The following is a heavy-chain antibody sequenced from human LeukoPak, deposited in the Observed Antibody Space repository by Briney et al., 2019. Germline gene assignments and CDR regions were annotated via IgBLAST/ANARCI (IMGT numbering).Heavy chain of an antibody. CDR3: AGGAGKITDNWFDP. V-gene: IGHV1-8*01. J-gene: IGHJ5*02. Sequence: ASVKVSCKASGYTFTSYDINWVRQATGQGLEWMGWMNPNSGNTGYAQKFQGRVTMTRNTSISTAYMELSSLRSEDTAVYYCAGGAGKITDNWFDPWGQGTLVTVSS. CDR1: GYTFTSYD. D-gene: IGHD1-14*01. CDR2: MNPNSGNT.